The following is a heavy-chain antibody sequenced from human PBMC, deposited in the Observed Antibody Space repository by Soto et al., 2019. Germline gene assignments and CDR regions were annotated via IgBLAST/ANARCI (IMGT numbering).Heavy chain of an antibody. Sequence: GGSLRVSCAAAGFPFSSYGRHWVRQAPGKGLEWVAVISYDGSNKYYADSVKGRFTISRDNSKNTLYLQMNSLRAEDTAVYYCAKDASSMPYYGMDVWGQGTTVTVSS. J-gene: IGHJ6*02. V-gene: IGHV3-30*18. CDR2: ISYDGSNK. CDR3: AKDASSMPYYGMDV. D-gene: IGHD6-13*01. CDR1: GFPFSSYG.